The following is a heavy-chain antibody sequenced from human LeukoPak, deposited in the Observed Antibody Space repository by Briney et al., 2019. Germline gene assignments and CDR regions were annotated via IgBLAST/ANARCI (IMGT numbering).Heavy chain of an antibody. CDR1: GGTFSSYA. J-gene: IGHJ5*02. D-gene: IGHD2-2*02. Sequence: SVKVSCKASGGTFSSYAISLVRQAPGQGLEWMGGIIPIFGTANYAQKFQGRVTITTDESTSTAYMELSSLRSEDTAVYYCARDLCSSTSCYTGYWFDPWGQGTLVTVSS. CDR3: ARDLCSSTSCYTGYWFDP. CDR2: IIPIFGTA. V-gene: IGHV1-69*05.